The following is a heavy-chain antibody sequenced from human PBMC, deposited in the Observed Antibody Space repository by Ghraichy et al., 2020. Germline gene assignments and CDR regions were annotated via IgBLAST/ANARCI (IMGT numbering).Heavy chain of an antibody. CDR1: GFTFSSYS. CDR2: ISSSSSYI. D-gene: IGHD5-18*01. J-gene: IGHJ6*02. V-gene: IGHV3-21*01. Sequence: GGSLRLSCAASGFTFSSYSMNWVRQAPGKGLEWVSSISSSSSYIYYADSVKGRFTISRDNAKNSLYLQMNSLRAEDTAVYYCARDLGSYGSPTNYGMDVWGQGTTVTVSS. CDR3: ARDLGSYGSPTNYGMDV.